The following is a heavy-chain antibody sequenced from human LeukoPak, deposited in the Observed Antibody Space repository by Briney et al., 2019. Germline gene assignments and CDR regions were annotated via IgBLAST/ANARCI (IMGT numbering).Heavy chain of an antibody. V-gene: IGHV4-38-2*02. Sequence: PSETLSLTCTVSGYSISSNYYWGWIRQPPGKGLEWIGNIYHSGSTYYNPSLKSRVTISIDTSKSQFPLKLSSVTAADTAVYYCARVWSDSGTYYDDRGAFDYWGQGTLVTVSS. J-gene: IGHJ4*02. CDR1: GYSISSNYY. CDR2: IYHSGST. CDR3: ARVWSDSGTYYDDRGAFDY. D-gene: IGHD1-26*01.